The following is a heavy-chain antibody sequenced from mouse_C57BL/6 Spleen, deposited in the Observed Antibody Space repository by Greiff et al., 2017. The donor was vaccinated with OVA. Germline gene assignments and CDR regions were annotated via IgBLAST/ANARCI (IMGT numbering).Heavy chain of an antibody. D-gene: IGHD1-1*01. V-gene: IGHV1-52*01. CDR1: GYTFTSYW. Sequence: VQLQQPGAELVRPGSSVKLSCKASGYTFTSYWMHWVKQRPIQGPEWIGNIDPSDSDTHYNQKFKDKATLTVDKYSSTAYMQLSSLTSEDSAVYYCAREGVITTVVAHWYFDVWGTGTTVTVSS. J-gene: IGHJ1*03. CDR2: IDPSDSDT. CDR3: AREGVITTVVAHWYFDV.